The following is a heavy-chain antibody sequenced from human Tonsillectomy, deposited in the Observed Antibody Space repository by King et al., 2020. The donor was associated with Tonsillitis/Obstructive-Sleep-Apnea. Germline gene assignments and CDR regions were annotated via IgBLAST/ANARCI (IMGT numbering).Heavy chain of an antibody. Sequence: VQLQQWGAGLLKPSETLSLTCAVYGGSFSGYYWSWIRQPPGKGLEWIGEIDHTGSTNYNPSLKSRVTISADTSKTQFSLKLNSVTAADTAVYYCAREITAGAFDIWGQGTMVTVSS. J-gene: IGHJ3*02. CDR1: GGSFSGYY. V-gene: IGHV4-34*01. CDR2: IDHTGST. CDR3: AREITAGAFDI. D-gene: IGHD5-24*01.